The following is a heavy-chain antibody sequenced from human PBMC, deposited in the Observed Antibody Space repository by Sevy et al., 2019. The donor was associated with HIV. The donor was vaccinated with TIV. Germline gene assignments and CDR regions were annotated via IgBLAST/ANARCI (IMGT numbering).Heavy chain of an antibody. J-gene: IGHJ3*02. CDR2: IYYSGST. CDR3: AGFTLPYDFWSGYSSDAFDI. V-gene: IGHV4-39*01. D-gene: IGHD3-3*01. CDR1: GGSISSSSYY. Sequence: SETLSLTCTVSGGSISSSSYYWGWIRQPPGKGLEWIGSIYYSGSTYYNPSLKSRVTISVDTSKNQFSLKLSSVTAADTAVYYCAGFTLPYDFWSGYSSDAFDIWGQRTMVTVSS.